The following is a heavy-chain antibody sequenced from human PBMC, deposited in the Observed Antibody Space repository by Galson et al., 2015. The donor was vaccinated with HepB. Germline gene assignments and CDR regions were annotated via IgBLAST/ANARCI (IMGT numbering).Heavy chain of an antibody. Sequence: SLRLSCAASGFTFSTYDLHWVRQAPGKGLEWVSAIGTIGDPYYVGSVKGRFTISRDDAKNSVYLQMKGLRAGDTAVYFCAGGPTGNYSLDSWGQGTLVTVSP. D-gene: IGHD1-26*01. CDR3: AGGPTGNYSLDS. V-gene: IGHV3-13*04. J-gene: IGHJ4*02. CDR2: IGTIGDP. CDR1: GFTFSTYD.